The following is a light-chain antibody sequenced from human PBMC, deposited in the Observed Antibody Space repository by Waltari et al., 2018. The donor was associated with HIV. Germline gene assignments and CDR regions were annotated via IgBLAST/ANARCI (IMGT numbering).Light chain of an antibody. CDR3: CSCPRSGIRYV. V-gene: IGLV2-23*02. Sequence: QSALTQPASVSGSPGQSITISCTGTSSNVGSDDLVSWYQQHPGEAPKLFSYEVTKRPSGVSNRFSGSKSGNTASLTISGLQAEDEADYYCCSCPRSGIRYVFGTGTKVTVL. J-gene: IGLJ1*01. CDR2: EVT. CDR1: SSNVGSDDL.